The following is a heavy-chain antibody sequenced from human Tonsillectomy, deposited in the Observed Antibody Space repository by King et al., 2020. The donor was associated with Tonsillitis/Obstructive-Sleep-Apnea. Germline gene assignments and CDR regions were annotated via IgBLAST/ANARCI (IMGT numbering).Heavy chain of an antibody. CDR3: ARAPLRTDYYYYYMDV. V-gene: IGHV1-2*04. CDR1: GYTFTGYY. CDR2: INPNSGGT. Sequence: VQLVQSGAEVKKPGASVKVSCKASGYTFTGYYMHWVRQAPGQGLEWMGWINPNSGGTNYAQKFQGWVTMTRDTSISTAYMELSRLRSDDTAGYYCARAPLRTDYYYYYMDVWGKGTTVTVSS. J-gene: IGHJ6*03. D-gene: IGHD4-17*01.